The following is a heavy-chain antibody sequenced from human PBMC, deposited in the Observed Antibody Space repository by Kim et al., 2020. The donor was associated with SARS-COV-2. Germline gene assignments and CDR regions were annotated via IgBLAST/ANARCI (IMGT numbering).Heavy chain of an antibody. D-gene: IGHD6-13*01. J-gene: IGHJ6*02. CDR3: AKGSSSWHYYYGMDV. V-gene: IGHV3-30*02. Sequence: SVKGRFTISRDNSKNTLYLQMNSLRAEDTAVYYCAKGSSSWHYYYGMDVWGQGTTVTVSS.